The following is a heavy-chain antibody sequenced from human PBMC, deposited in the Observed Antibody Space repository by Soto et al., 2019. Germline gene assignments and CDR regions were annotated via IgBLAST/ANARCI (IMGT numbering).Heavy chain of an antibody. Sequence: GGSLRLSCAASGFTFSSYWMSWVRQAPGKGLEWVADIKQDGSEKYYADSVKGRFTISRDNSKNTLYLQMNSLRAEDTAVYYCARGQYYDFWSGYFSPSGMDVWGQGTTVTVSS. CDR3: ARGQYYDFWSGYFSPSGMDV. D-gene: IGHD3-3*01. CDR1: GFTFSSYW. V-gene: IGHV3-7*01. J-gene: IGHJ6*02. CDR2: IKQDGSEK.